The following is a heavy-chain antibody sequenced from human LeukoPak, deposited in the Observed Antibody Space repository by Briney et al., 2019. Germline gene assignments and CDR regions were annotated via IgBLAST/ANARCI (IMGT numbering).Heavy chain of an antibody. D-gene: IGHD3-10*01. CDR3: ARRYGSGSYSWFDP. V-gene: IGHV4-34*01. Sequence: SETLSLTCAVYGGSFSGYYWSWIRQPPGKGLEWTGEINHSGSTKYNPSLKSRITISVDTSKNQFSLKLTSVTAADTAAYYCARRYGSGSYSWFDPWGQGTLVTVSS. CDR1: GGSFSGYY. CDR2: INHSGST. J-gene: IGHJ5*02.